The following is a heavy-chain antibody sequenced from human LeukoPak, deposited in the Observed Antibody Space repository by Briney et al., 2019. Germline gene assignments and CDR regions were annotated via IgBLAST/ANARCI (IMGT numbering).Heavy chain of an antibody. D-gene: IGHD3-22*01. J-gene: IGHJ6*02. CDR1: GFTFSNYW. CDR2: IKQDGSEK. Sequence: PGGSLRLSCAASGFTFSNYWMSWVRQAPGKGLEWVANIKQDGSEKYYVDSVKGRFTISRDNAKISLYLQMNSLRAEDTAVYYCARVSDYDSSGYYYGYYYYGMDVWGQGTTVTVSS. CDR3: ARVSDYDSSGYYYGYYYYGMDV. V-gene: IGHV3-7*01.